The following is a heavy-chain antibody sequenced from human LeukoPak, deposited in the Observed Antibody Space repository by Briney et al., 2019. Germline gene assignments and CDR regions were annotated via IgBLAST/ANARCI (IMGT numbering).Heavy chain of an antibody. J-gene: IGHJ6*03. V-gene: IGHV3-48*04. CDR2: MSSSGSTI. CDR3: ARHGCCGGTMCSGPYYSYYMAV. Sequence: GGSLRLSCAASGFTFRGYRMNWVRQAPGKGLEWISYMSSSGSTIDYADSVKGRFTISRDNARNSMYLQMNILRAEDTAVYYSARHGCCGGTMCSGPYYSYYMAVWGKGTTVIVSS. CDR1: GFTFRGYR. D-gene: IGHD2-2*01.